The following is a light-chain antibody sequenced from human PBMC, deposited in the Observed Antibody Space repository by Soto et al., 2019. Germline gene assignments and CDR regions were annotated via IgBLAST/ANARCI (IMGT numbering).Light chain of an antibody. CDR3: CSYAGSYTYV. CDR2: DVS. J-gene: IGLJ1*01. V-gene: IGLV2-11*01. Sequence: QSALTQPRSVSGSPGQSVNISCTGTSSDVGGYNYVSWYQQHPGKAPKLMIYDVSKRPSGVPDRFSGSKSGNTASLTISGLQDEDEADYYCCSYAGSYTYVFGTGTKLTVL. CDR1: SSDVGGYNY.